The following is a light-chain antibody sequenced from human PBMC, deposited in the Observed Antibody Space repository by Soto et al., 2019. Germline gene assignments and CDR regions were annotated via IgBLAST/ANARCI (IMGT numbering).Light chain of an antibody. CDR3: LQDINYPWT. V-gene: IGKV3D-15*01. CDR2: GAS. Sequence: EIVMTQSPATLSVSPGERATLSCRASQSVSSNLAWYQQKPGQAPRLLIYGASTRATGIPARFSGSWSGTDFTLTISSLQPEDSATYYCLQDINYPWTFGQGTKVDIK. J-gene: IGKJ1*01. CDR1: QSVSSN.